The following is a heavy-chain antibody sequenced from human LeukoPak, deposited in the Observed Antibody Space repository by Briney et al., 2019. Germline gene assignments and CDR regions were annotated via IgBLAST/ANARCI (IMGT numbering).Heavy chain of an antibody. CDR3: AKEDAYNYGG. V-gene: IGHV3-23*01. J-gene: IGHJ4*02. D-gene: IGHD5-24*01. CDR2: ISGSGGTT. CDR1: GFTFSRYA. Sequence: PGGSLRLSCAASGFTFSRYAMTWVRQAPGKGLEWVSAISGSGGTTHYADSVKGRFTISRDNSKNTLSLQMNSLRSEDTAVYYCAKEDAYNYGGWGQGTLVTVSS.